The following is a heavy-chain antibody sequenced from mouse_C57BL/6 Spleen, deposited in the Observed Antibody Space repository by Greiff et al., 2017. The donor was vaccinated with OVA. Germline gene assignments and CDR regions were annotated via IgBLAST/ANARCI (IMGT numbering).Heavy chain of an antibody. CDR3: ARAYDGDGEFAY. D-gene: IGHD2-3*01. J-gene: IGHJ3*01. CDR1: GFTFSSYA. CDR2: ISDGGSYT. Sequence: DVKLVESGGGLVKPGGSLKLSCAASGFTFSSYAMSWVRQTPETRLAWVATISDGGSYTYYPDNVKGRFTIYRDNAKNNRYLQMSHLKSEDTAMYYCARAYDGDGEFAYWGQGTLVTVSA. V-gene: IGHV5-4*03.